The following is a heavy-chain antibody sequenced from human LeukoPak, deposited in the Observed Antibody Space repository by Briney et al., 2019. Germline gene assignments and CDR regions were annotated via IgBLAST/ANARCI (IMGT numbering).Heavy chain of an antibody. CDR1: GDSISSGDYY. Sequence: ASETLSLTCTVSGDSISSGDYYWSWIRQPAGKGLEWIGLIYTSGSTNYNPSLKSRVTMSVDTSKNQFSLKLSSVTAADTAVYYCAREKSSYGSGSYYTGPQWFDPWGQGTLVTVSS. J-gene: IGHJ5*02. V-gene: IGHV4-61*02. CDR3: AREKSSYGSGSYYTGPQWFDP. D-gene: IGHD3-10*01. CDR2: IYTSGST.